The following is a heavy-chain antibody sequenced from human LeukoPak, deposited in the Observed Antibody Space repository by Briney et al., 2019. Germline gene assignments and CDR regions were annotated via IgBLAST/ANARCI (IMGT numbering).Heavy chain of an antibody. CDR2: IYYSGST. Sequence: SGTLSLTCAVSGGSISSSYYWSWIRQPPGKGLEWIGYIYYSGSTNYNPSLKSRVTISVDTSKNQFSLKLSSVTAADTAVYYCARVVGYSYGGTENYYYYMDVWGKGTTVTVSS. CDR1: GGSISSSYY. V-gene: IGHV4-61*01. D-gene: IGHD5-18*01. CDR3: ARVVGYSYGGTENYYYYMDV. J-gene: IGHJ6*03.